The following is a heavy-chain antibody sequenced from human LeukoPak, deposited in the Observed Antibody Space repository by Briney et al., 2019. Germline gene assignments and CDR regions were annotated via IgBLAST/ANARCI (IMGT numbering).Heavy chain of an antibody. Sequence: PGGSLRLSCATSGFSFSNYAMHWLRQAPGKGLEWVTVISYDGNNKYYADSVKGRFTIPRDKSKNSLSVQMNSLSAEDTAVYYCVRQDCNGGKCHLDYWGQGTLVTVSS. V-gene: IGHV3-30*04. CDR1: GFSFSNYA. J-gene: IGHJ4*02. CDR3: VRQDCNGGKCHLDY. CDR2: ISYDGNNK. D-gene: IGHD2/OR15-2a*01.